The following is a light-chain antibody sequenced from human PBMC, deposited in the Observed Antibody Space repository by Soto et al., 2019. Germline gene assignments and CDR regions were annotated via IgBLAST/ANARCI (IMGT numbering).Light chain of an antibody. J-gene: IGLJ3*02. CDR2: EGS. CDR1: SSDVGSYNL. CDR3: AAWSDSLNGWV. Sequence: QSALTQPASVSGSPGQSITISCTGTSSDVGSYNLVSWYQQHPGKAPKLMIYEGSKRPSGVSNRFSGSKSGNTASLTISGLQAEDEADYYCAAWSDSLNGWVFGGGTKLTVL. V-gene: IGLV2-23*01.